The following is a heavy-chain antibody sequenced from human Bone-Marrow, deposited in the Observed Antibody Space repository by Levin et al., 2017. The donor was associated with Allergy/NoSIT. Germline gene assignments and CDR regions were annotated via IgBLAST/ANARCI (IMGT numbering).Heavy chain of an antibody. CDR3: ARGPRIGNARGWFDP. Sequence: PGGSLRLSCEVSGFIVNDYYMKWVRQAPGKGPECVSVIYSGDRTFYSDSVKGRFTISRENSNNTLYLQMNSLRVEDSVIYYCARGPRIGNARGWFDPWGHGTLVTVTS. CDR1: GFIVNDYY. V-gene: IGHV3-66*01. CDR2: IYSGDRT. J-gene: IGHJ5*02. D-gene: IGHD3-10*01.